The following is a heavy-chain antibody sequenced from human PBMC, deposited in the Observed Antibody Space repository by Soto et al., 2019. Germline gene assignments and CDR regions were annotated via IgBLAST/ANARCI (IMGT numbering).Heavy chain of an antibody. D-gene: IGHD2-21*02. Sequence: PGGSLRLSCAAFGVTYSGYDMSWVRQDTGKALDWVSATSGAGGSSYFADSVKGRFIISRENSKNTLNLQMKSLRPDDTAVYYCASSVAVTARFDYWGQGTLVTVSS. V-gene: IGHV3-23*01. CDR1: GVTYSGYD. CDR2: TSGAGGSS. CDR3: ASSVAVTARFDY. J-gene: IGHJ4*02.